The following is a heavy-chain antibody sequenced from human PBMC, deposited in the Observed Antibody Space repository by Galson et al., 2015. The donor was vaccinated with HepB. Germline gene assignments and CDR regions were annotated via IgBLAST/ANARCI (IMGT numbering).Heavy chain of an antibody. D-gene: IGHD4-11*01. J-gene: IGHJ5*02. Sequence: SVKVSCKAYGYTVSNFGISWVRQAPGPGLEWMGWINTNNRNTKHAQKFQGRVTMTPDSSTSTVYMALRSLRSDDTVVYYWARSTVASSSDWFDPLGQATLVTVS. V-gene: IGHV1-18*01. CDR1: GYTVSNFG. CDR3: ARSTVASSSDWFDP. CDR2: INTNNRNT.